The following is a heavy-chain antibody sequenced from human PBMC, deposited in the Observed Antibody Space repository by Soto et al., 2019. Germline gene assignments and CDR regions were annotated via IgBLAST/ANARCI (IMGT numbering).Heavy chain of an antibody. D-gene: IGHD5-18*01. CDR2: INPNSGGT. CDR1: GYTFTGYY. CDR3: ASQYSYGTLYYYYGMDV. Sequence: ASVKVSCKASGYTFTGYYMHWVRQAPGQGLEWMRWINPNSGGTNYAQKFQGRVTMTRDTSISTAYMELSRLRSDDTAVYYCASQYSYGTLYYYYGMDVWGQGTTVTVSS. V-gene: IGHV1-2*02. J-gene: IGHJ6*02.